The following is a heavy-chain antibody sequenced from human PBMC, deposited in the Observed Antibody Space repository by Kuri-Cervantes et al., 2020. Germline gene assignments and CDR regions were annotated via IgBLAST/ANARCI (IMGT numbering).Heavy chain of an antibody. CDR3: ANPYYYGSGSYYWDYYYGMDV. CDR1: GFTFSSYA. Sequence: GGSLRLSCAASGFTFSSYAMSWVRQAPGKGLEWVANIKQDGSEKYYADSVKGRFTISRDNSKNTLYLQMNSLRAEDTAVYYCANPYYYGSGSYYWDYYYGMDVWGQGTTVTVSS. J-gene: IGHJ6*02. CDR2: IKQDGSEK. V-gene: IGHV3-7*03. D-gene: IGHD3-10*01.